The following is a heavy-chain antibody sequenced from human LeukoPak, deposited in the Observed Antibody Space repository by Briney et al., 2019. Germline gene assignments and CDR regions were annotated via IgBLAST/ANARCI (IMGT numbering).Heavy chain of an antibody. CDR3: ARRVEFSISSCWFAP. D-gene: IGHD6-6*01. V-gene: IGHV4-4*09. CDR1: RGSISSYY. Sequence: SETLSLTCSVSRGSISSYYWNWIRQPPGKGLEWIGYIYSSGSTNYNPSLKSRVTISVDTSNTQFSLKLSSVSAADTAVYYCARRVEFSISSCWFAPWGQGTLATVSS. CDR2: IYSSGST. J-gene: IGHJ5*02.